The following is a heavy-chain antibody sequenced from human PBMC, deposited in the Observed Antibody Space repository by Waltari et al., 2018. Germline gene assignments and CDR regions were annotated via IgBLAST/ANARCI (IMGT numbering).Heavy chain of an antibody. CDR2: IYHSGST. V-gene: IGHV4-38-2*01. Sequence: QVQLQESGPGLVKPSETLSLTCAVSGYSISSGYYWGWIRQPPGKGLEWIGSIYHSGSTYYNPSLKSRVTISVDTSKNQFSLKLSSVTAADTAVYYCAKLSELLNAFDIWGQGTMVTVSS. J-gene: IGHJ3*02. CDR3: AKLSELLNAFDI. D-gene: IGHD1-26*01. CDR1: GYSISSGYY.